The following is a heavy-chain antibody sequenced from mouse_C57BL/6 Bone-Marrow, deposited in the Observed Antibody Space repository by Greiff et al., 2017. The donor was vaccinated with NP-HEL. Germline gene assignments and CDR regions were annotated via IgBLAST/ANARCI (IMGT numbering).Heavy chain of an antibody. D-gene: IGHD2-3*01. CDR3: ARSCDGYSYFDY. CDR2: ISSGSGTI. Sequence: EVKLMESGGGLVKPGGSLKLSCAASGFTFSDYGMHWVRQAPEKGLEWVAYISSGSGTISYADTVKGRFTITRYNAKNTLFLQMTILRSDDTAMYCCARSCDGYSYFDYWGQGTTLTVSS. V-gene: IGHV5-17*01. CDR1: GFTFSDYG. J-gene: IGHJ2*01.